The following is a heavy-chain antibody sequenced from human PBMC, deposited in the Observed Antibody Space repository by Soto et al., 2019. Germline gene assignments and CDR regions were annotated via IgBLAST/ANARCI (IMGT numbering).Heavy chain of an antibody. CDR3: AHSGGSERIDTFDV. Sequence: QITLKESGPTLVKPTQTLTLTCTFSGFSLSTSGVAVAWIRQPPGKALEWLALIYWDDDKHYSPSLRSRVTITKDTSKNQVVLTMHNMDPMDTATYYCAHSGGSERIDTFDVWGQWTLVTVSS. CDR1: GFSLSTSGVA. CDR2: IYWDDDK. V-gene: IGHV2-5*02. D-gene: IGHD1-26*01. J-gene: IGHJ3*01.